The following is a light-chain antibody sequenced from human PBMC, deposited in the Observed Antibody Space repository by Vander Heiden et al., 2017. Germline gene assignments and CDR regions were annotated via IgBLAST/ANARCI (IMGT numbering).Light chain of an antibody. Sequence: QAGLTQPPSVSKGLRQTATLTCTGNSNNVGNQGAAWLQQHQGHPPKLLSYRNNNRPSGISERFSASRSGNTASLTITGLQPEDEADYYCSAWGSSLSAYVFGTGTKVTVL. CDR2: RNN. CDR1: SNNVGNQG. V-gene: IGLV10-54*04. J-gene: IGLJ1*01. CDR3: SAWGSSLSAYV.